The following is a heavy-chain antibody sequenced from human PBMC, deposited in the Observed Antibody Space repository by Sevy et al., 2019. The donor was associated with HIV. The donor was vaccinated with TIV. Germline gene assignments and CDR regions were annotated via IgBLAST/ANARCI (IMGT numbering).Heavy chain of an antibody. CDR2: MCHTGST. D-gene: IGHD5-18*01. J-gene: IGHJ4*02. CDR3: ARAGHSYGLCDY. Sequence: SETLSLTCTVSGGSISSYGCNWIRQSPGKGREWVGYMCHTGSTKYNPSLKSRVTISLDTSRNKSPRRQSSVPAADAAVYYCARAGHSYGLCDYWGQGTLVTVSS. CDR1: GGSISSYG. V-gene: IGHV4-59*13.